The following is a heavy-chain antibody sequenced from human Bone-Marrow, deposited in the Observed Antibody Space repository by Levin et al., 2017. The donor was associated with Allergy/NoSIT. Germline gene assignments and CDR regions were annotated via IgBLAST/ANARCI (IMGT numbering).Heavy chain of an antibody. J-gene: IGHJ4*02. CDR1: GFTFGQYG. CDR3: ANDASAFGDYVFDY. Sequence: GESLKISCAASGFTFGQYGMHWVRHAPGKGLEWVAVISSDGTNEAYADSVTGRFTISRDNSKNTLFLQMNSLRAEDTAVFYCANDASAFGDYVFDYWAQGTRVTVSS. V-gene: IGHV3-30*18. D-gene: IGHD4-17*01. CDR2: ISSDGTNE.